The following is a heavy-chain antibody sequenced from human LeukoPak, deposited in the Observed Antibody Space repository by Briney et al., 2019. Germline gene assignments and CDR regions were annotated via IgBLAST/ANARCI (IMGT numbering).Heavy chain of an antibody. V-gene: IGHV3-74*01. Sequence: GGSLRLSCAATGFTFSSYWMHWVRQAPGKGPVWVARTNRDGSSTAYADSVKGRFTISKDNAKNTLYLLMNSLRAEDTAVYYCARDSVEWYIFDYWGQGTLVTVSS. CDR3: ARDSVEWYIFDY. CDR2: TNRDGSST. D-gene: IGHD3-3*01. CDR1: GFTFSSYW. J-gene: IGHJ4*02.